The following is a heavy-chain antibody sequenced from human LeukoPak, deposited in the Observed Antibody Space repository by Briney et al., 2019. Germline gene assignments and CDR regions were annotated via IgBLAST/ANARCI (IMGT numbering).Heavy chain of an antibody. J-gene: IGHJ4*02. Sequence: GESLKISCKGSGYSFTSYWIRWVRQMPGKGLEWMGIIYPGDSDTRYSPSFQGQVTISADKSISTAYLQWSSLKASDTAMYYCARQRVEMATAPIGDFDYWGQGTLVTVSS. CDR2: IYPGDSDT. D-gene: IGHD5-24*01. V-gene: IGHV5-51*01. CDR3: ARQRVEMATAPIGDFDY. CDR1: GYSFTSYW.